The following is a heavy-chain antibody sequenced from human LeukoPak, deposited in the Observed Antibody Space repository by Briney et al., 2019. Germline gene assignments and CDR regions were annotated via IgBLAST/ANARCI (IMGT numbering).Heavy chain of an antibody. J-gene: IGHJ1*01. CDR2: ISNSGGDT. V-gene: IGHV3-53*01. CDR3: AQQLGYCSGGTCYFTY. D-gene: IGHD2-15*01. Sequence: GGSLRLSCAVSGFTVSSNYMSWVRQAPGKGLEWVAAISNSGGDTFYSDSGKGRFTIARDNSKNTLYLQMNSLRVDDTAVYYCAQQLGYCSGGTCYFTYWGQGTLVTVSS. CDR1: GFTVSSNY.